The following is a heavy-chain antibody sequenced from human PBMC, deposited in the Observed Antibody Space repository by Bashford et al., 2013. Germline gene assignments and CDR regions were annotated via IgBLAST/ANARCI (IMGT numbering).Heavy chain of an antibody. J-gene: IGHJ4*02. CDR2: YHMMEAI. Sequence: RLSCAASGFTFSSYAMHWVRPGVQARGVEWWQLYHMMEAINNYADSVKGRFTISRDNSKNTLWLQMNSLRAEDTALYYCAKDQRGYNQSFDSWGQGTLVTVSS. D-gene: IGHD5-18*01. V-gene: IGHV3-30-3*01. CDR3: AKDQRGYNQSFDS. CDR1: GFTFSSYA.